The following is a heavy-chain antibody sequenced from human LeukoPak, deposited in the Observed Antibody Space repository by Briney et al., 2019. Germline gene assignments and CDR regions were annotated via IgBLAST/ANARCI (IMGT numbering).Heavy chain of an antibody. CDR3: RSGGAAPGSFDN. D-gene: IGHD4-23*01. CDR1: GFPFSDYW. CDR2: IKYDGNEE. J-gene: IGHJ4*02. Sequence: PGGSLRLSCAASGFPFSDYWMSWMRQAPGKGLEWVANIKYDGNEEYYVDSVKGRFTIPRDNAKNSLYLQLNSLRVEDTAVYYCRSGGAAPGSFDNWGQGTLVTVSS. V-gene: IGHV3-7*01.